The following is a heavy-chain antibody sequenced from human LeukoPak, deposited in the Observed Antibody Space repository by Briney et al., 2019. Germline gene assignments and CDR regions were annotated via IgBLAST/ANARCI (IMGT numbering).Heavy chain of an antibody. J-gene: IGHJ5*02. Sequence: SETLSLTCTVSGYSISSGYYWAWIRQPPGKGLEWIGNIYHTGSTYYNPSLKSRVTISVDTSKNQFSLKLSSVTAADTAVYYCARAYSSSWYFNWFDPWGQGTLVTVSS. CDR1: GYSISSGYY. V-gene: IGHV4-38-2*02. CDR3: ARAYSSSWYFNWFDP. D-gene: IGHD6-13*01. CDR2: IYHTGST.